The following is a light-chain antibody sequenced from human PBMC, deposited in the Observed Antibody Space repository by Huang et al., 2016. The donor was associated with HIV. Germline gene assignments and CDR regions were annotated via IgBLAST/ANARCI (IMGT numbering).Light chain of an antibody. Sequence: EIVMTQSRATLSVSPGERATLSCRASQSVRSNLAWYRQKPGQAPRLLMYGASTRATGIPDSFTGSGSGTEFTLTISSLQSEDFAVYYCQQYNNWPRTFGQGTKVESK. CDR3: QQYNNWPRT. V-gene: IGKV3-15*01. CDR1: QSVRSN. J-gene: IGKJ1*01. CDR2: GAS.